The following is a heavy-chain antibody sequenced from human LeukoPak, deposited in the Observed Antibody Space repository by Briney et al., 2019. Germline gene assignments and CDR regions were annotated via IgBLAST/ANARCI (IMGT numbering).Heavy chain of an antibody. CDR2: VYPSDSDT. J-gene: IGHJ4*02. Sequence: GESLKISCKGSGYSFTNYWIGWGRRMPGKGLEWMAIVYPSDSDTRYCPSFQGQVTVSADKSISTVYLQWSSLKASDTAMYYCARHRSDSSSSPIDYWGQGTLVTVSS. CDR1: GYSFTNYW. D-gene: IGHD6-6*01. CDR3: ARHRSDSSSSPIDY. V-gene: IGHV5-51*01.